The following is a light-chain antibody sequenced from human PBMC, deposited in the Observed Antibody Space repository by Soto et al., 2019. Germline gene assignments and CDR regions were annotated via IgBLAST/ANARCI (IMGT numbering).Light chain of an antibody. CDR2: NVN. V-gene: IGLV2-11*01. CDR1: SSDVGSYDY. J-gene: IGLJ1*01. Sequence: QSVLIQPPSVSGSPGQSVTISCTGTSSDVGSYDYVSWYQQHPGTVPKPMIYNVNTQPSGVPDRFSGSKSGNTASMTISGLQAEDEADYKCCSNTGSGVFGTGPKFT. CDR3: CSNTGSGV.